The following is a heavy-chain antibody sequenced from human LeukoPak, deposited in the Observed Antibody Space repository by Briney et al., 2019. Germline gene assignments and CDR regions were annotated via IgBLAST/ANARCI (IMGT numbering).Heavy chain of an antibody. CDR3: AKGLPGRSAFDY. CDR1: GFTFSSYG. V-gene: IGHV3-23*01. CDR2: IRSSGDNT. J-gene: IGHJ4*02. D-gene: IGHD1-26*01. Sequence: PGGSLRLSCAASGFTFSSYGMSWVRQAPGKGLEWVSAIRSSGDNTYYADSVKGRFTISRDNSGSTLSLQMNSLGVDDTAIYYCAKGLPGRSAFDYWGQGTLVTVSS.